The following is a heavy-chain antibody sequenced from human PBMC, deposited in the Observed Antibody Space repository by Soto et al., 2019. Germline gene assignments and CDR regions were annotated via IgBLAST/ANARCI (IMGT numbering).Heavy chain of an antibody. V-gene: IGHV3-48*03. CDR2: ISSSGSTI. J-gene: IGHJ6*02. Sequence: HPGGSLRLSCAASGFTFSSYEMNWVRQAPGKGLEWVSYISSSGSTIYYADSVKGRFTISRDNAKNSLYLQMNSLRAEDTAVYYCARFQAYYDFWSGYYRNYYYYYGMDVWGQGTTVTVSS. D-gene: IGHD3-3*01. CDR1: GFTFSSYE. CDR3: ARFQAYYDFWSGYYRNYYYYYGMDV.